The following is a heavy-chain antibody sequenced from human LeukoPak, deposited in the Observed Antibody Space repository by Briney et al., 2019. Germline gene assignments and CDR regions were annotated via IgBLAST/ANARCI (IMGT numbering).Heavy chain of an antibody. J-gene: IGHJ5*02. CDR1: GGSISSGGYS. D-gene: IGHD5-18*01. Sequence: SETLSLTCAVSGGSISSGGYSWSWIQQPPGKGLEWIGYIYHSGSTYYNPSLKSRVTISVDRSKNQFSLKLSSVTAADTAVYYCARDGSGYSYGSSWFDPWGQGTLVTVSS. CDR3: ARDGSGYSYGSSWFDP. V-gene: IGHV4-30-2*01. CDR2: IYHSGST.